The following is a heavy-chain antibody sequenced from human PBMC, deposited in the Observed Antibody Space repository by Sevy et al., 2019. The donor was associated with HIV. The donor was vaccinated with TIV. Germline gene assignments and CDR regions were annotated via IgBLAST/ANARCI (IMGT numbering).Heavy chain of an antibody. D-gene: IGHD3-3*02. J-gene: IGHJ6*02. Sequence: ASVKVSCKASGYTLTDYYIHWVRQAPGQGLEWMGRINPNSGGKNSAPKFQGRVTMTGDTSFNTAYMEVSRLRSDDTAVYFCARGGAAFGPSYYHYYGLDVRGQGTTVTVSS. V-gene: IGHV1-2*06. CDR1: GYTLTDYY. CDR2: INPNSGGK. CDR3: ARGGAAFGPSYYHYYGLDV.